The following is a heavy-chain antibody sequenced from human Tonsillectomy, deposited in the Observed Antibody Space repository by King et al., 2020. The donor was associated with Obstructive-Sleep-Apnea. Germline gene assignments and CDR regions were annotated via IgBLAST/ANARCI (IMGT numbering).Heavy chain of an antibody. J-gene: IGHJ3*02. Sequence: EVQLVESGGGLVKPGGSLRISCAASGFPFSSYGMNWVRQAPGKGLECVSSISGSGDYIYYAESVKGRFTISRDNAKSSVYLQMNDLRAEDAAVYFCASDRCSGTTCFDVFDIWGQGTTVTVSS. CDR2: ISGSGDYI. D-gene: IGHD2-2*01. V-gene: IGHV3-21*06. CDR1: GFPFSSYG. CDR3: ASDRCSGTTCFDVFDI.